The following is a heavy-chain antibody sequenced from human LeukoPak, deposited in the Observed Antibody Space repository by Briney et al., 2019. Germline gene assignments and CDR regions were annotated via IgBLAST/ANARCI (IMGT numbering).Heavy chain of an antibody. V-gene: IGHV1-18*01. CDR2: ISAYNGNT. D-gene: IGHD1-26*01. Sequence: GASVKVSCKASGYTFTSYGISWVRQAPGQGLEWMGWISAYNGNTNYAQKLQGRVTMTTDTSTSTVYMELRSLRSDDTAVYYCARAAWNSGSYNDYWGQGTLVTVSS. CDR1: GYTFTSYG. CDR3: ARAAWNSGSYNDY. J-gene: IGHJ4*02.